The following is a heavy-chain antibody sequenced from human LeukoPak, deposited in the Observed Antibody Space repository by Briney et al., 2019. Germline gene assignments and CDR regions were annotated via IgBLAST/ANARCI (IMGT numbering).Heavy chain of an antibody. CDR1: GFTFSSYA. J-gene: IGHJ4*02. Sequence: GGSLRLSCAASGFTFSSYAMSWVRQAPGKGLEWVSAISGSGGSTYYADSVKGRFTISRDNSKNTLYLQMNSLRAEDTAVYYCAKDLRCSGGSCYYFDYWGQGTLSPSPQ. V-gene: IGHV3-23*01. CDR2: ISGSGGST. D-gene: IGHD2-15*01. CDR3: AKDLRCSGGSCYYFDY.